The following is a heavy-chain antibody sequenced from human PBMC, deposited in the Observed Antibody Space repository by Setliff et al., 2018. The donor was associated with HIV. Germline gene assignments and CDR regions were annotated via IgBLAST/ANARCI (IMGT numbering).Heavy chain of an antibody. CDR3: ARVRLTMIMMVDYFDQ. V-gene: IGHV4-4*09. CDR1: GDSISTYC. J-gene: IGHJ4*02. D-gene: IGHD3-22*01. CDR2: IYTSGDT. Sequence: SETLSLTCTASGDSISTYCWIWIRQPPGKGLEWIGNIYTSGDTNYNPSLKSRVTLSADTSKNQLSLSLTSVTAADTAVYYCARVRLTMIMMVDYFDQWGQGTLVTVSS.